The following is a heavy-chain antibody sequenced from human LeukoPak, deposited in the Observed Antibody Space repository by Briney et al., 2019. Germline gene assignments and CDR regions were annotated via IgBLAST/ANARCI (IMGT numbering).Heavy chain of an antibody. CDR3: ARETKRYSSSWESAEYFQH. D-gene: IGHD6-13*01. Sequence: SETLSLTCAVYGGSFSGYYWSWIRQPPGKWLEWIGEINHSGSTNYNPSLKSRVTISVDTSKNQFSLKLSSVTAADTAVYYCARETKRYSSSWESAEYFQHWGQGTLVTVSS. CDR1: GGSFSGYY. J-gene: IGHJ1*01. CDR2: INHSGST. V-gene: IGHV4-34*01.